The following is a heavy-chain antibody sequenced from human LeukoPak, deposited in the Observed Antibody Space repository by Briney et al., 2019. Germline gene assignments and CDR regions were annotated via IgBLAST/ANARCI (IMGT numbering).Heavy chain of an antibody. Sequence: SETLYLTCTVSGGSISSGSYYWSWIRQPAGKGLEWIGRIYTSGSTNYNPSLKSRVTMSVDTSKNQFSLKLSSVTAADTAVYYCARGISSSWYYRADYMDVWGRGTTVTISS. CDR1: GGSISSGSYY. J-gene: IGHJ6*03. CDR2: IYTSGST. D-gene: IGHD6-13*01. V-gene: IGHV4-61*02. CDR3: ARGISSSWYYRADYMDV.